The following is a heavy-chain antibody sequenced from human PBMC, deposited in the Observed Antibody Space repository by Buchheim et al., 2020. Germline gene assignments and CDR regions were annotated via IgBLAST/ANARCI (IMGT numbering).Heavy chain of an antibody. CDR3: AKDVGTGIFDY. J-gene: IGHJ4*02. V-gene: IGHV3-30*18. CDR1: GFPFSSYG. D-gene: IGHD3-10*01. CDR2: ISYDGSNH. Sequence: QVQLVESGGGVVQPGRSLRLSCAASGFPFSSYGMHWVRPAPGKGLEWVAVISYDGSNHYYAESVKGRFTISRDNSQNQLYLQMNSLRAEDTAVYYCAKDVGTGIFDYWGQGTL.